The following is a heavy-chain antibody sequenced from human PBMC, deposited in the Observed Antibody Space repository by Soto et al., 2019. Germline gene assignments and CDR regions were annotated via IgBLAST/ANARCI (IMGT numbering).Heavy chain of an antibody. CDR1: GYTFTSYA. V-gene: IGHV1-3*01. J-gene: IGHJ5*02. CDR3: ARGEGVRGSNPFDP. Sequence: QVQLVQSGAEVKKPGASVKVSCKASGYTFTSYAMHWVRQAPGQRLEWMGWINAGNGNTKYSQKFQGRVTITRDTSASKAYMELSSLRSEDTAVYYCARGEGVRGSNPFDPWCQGTLVTVSS. D-gene: IGHD3-10*01. CDR2: INAGNGNT.